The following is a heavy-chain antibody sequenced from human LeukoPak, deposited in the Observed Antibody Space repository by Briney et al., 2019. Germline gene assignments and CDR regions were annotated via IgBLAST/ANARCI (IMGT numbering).Heavy chain of an antibody. CDR2: IYSGGST. Sequence: GGSLRLSCAASGFTVSSNYMSWVRQAPGKGLEWVSVIYSGGSTYYADSVKGGFTISRDNSKNTLYLQMNSLRAEDTAVYYCARDADSSGSPNWFDPWGQGTLVTVSS. V-gene: IGHV3-66*01. D-gene: IGHD6-19*01. CDR1: GFTVSSNY. J-gene: IGHJ5*02. CDR3: ARDADSSGSPNWFDP.